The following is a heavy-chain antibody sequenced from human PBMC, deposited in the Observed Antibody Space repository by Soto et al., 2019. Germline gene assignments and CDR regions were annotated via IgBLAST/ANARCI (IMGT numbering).Heavy chain of an antibody. D-gene: IGHD2-21*02. CDR1: GDSISSRSYY. CDR3: ARQRTSVVTQAYFDV. CDR2: IYYSGST. J-gene: IGHJ4*02. V-gene: IGHV4-39*01. Sequence: SETLSLTCTVTGDSISSRSYYWGWIRQPPGKGLEWIGSIYYSGSTYNNPSLRSRVSMSIDTSKDQFSLKLKSVTAADTALYFCARQRTSVVTQAYFDVWGXGSLVNVSS.